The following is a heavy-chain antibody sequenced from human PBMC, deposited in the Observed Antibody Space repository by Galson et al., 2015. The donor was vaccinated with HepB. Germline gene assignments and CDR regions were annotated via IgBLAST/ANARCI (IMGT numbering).Heavy chain of an antibody. D-gene: IGHD3-10*01. J-gene: IGHJ6*02. V-gene: IGHV3-21*01. CDR1: GFTFSSYS. Sequence: SLRLSCAASGFTFSSYSMNWVRQAPGKGLEWVSSISSRSSHIYYVDSVKGRFTISRDNGKNSLYLQINADTSENQFSLHLRSVTPEDTAVYYCAYGSDVWGQGTTVIVSS. CDR3: RSVTPEDTAVYYCAYGSDV. CDR2: ISSRSSHI.